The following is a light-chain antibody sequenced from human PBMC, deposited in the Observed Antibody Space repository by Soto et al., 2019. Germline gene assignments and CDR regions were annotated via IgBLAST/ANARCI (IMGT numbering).Light chain of an antibody. CDR1: QNVNSN. Sequence: EKVMTQSPATLSVSPGERATLSCRASQNVNSNLVWYHEKPGQAPRLLIYGASTRATGIPARFSGSASGTEFTLTISSLQSEDFAVYYCQQCDDWPLTFGGGTKVEIK. J-gene: IGKJ4*01. CDR3: QQCDDWPLT. CDR2: GAS. V-gene: IGKV3-15*01.